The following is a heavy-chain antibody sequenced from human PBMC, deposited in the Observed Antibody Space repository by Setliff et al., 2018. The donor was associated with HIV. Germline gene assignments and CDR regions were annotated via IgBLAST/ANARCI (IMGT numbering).Heavy chain of an antibody. CDR3: ARGRDYYGSGNAFDI. CDR2: IIPILGIA. J-gene: IGHJ3*02. CDR1: GGTFSSYA. V-gene: IGHV1-69*10. Sequence: SVKVSCKASGGTFSSYAISWVRQAPGQGLEWMGGIIPILGIANYAQKFQGRVTITADKPTSTAYMELSSLRSEDTAVYYCARGRDYYGSGNAFDIWGQGTMVTV. D-gene: IGHD3-10*01.